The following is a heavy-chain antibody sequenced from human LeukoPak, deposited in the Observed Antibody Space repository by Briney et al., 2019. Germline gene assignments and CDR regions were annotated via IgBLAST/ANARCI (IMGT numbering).Heavy chain of an antibody. CDR3: AENYYDSSGYFGY. J-gene: IGHJ4*02. Sequence: GGSLRLSCAAYGFTFSSYWMHWVRQAPGKGLVWVSRINSDGSSTSYADSVKGRFTTSRDNAKNTLHLQMNSLRAEDTAVYYCAENYYDSSGYFGYWGQGTLVTVSS. D-gene: IGHD3-22*01. V-gene: IGHV3-74*01. CDR1: GFTFSSYW. CDR2: INSDGSST.